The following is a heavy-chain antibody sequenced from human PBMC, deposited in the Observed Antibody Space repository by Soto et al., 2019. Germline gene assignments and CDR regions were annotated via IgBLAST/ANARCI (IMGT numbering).Heavy chain of an antibody. CDR2: ISTYNGNT. J-gene: IGHJ4*02. CDR1: GYTFITYG. Sequence: ASVKVSCKASGYTFITYGVSWVRQAPGQGLDWLGWISTYNGNTRYAERLQGRVAISMDTSKNQFSLNLSSVTAADTAVYYCAGAPNWAYFDFWGLGTLVTVSS. V-gene: IGHV1-18*01. CDR3: AGAPNWAYFDF. D-gene: IGHD7-27*01.